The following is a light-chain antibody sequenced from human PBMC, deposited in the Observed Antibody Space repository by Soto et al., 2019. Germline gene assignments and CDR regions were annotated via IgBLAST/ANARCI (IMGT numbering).Light chain of an antibody. J-gene: IGKJ2*01. CDR3: QQYNSWYT. CDR1: QSVGFN. V-gene: IGKV3-15*01. CDR2: AAS. Sequence: EIVLTQSPVTLSVSPGESATLSCRASQSVGFNLAWYQQKPGQAPRLLIYAASTRATGIPARFSGSGSGTEFNLTISSLQSGDFAVYYCQQYNSWYTFGQGTKLEIK.